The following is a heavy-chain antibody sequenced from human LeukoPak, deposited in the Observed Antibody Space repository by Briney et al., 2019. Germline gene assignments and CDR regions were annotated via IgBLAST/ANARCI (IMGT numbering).Heavy chain of an antibody. J-gene: IGHJ4*02. D-gene: IGHD1-26*01. CDR1: NGSISSYY. CDR2: IFYTGST. CDR3: AREIGYGRPFDY. V-gene: IGHV4-59*01. Sequence: PSETLSLTRTVSNGSISSYYWNWIRQPPGKGLEWIGYIFYTGSTNYNPSLKSRATISVDPSKKQISLKLRSVTAADTAVYYCAREIGYGRPFDYWGQGTLVTVSS.